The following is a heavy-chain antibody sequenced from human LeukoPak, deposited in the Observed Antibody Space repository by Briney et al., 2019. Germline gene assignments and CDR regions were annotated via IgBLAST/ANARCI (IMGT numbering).Heavy chain of an antibody. Sequence: PSETLSLTGTVSGGSISYYWSWIRQPPGRGLEWIGYIHYSGSTNYNPSLKSRVTMSVDTSKNQFSLKLSSVTAADTAVYYCARGTSGDRGDYWGQGTLVTVSS. CDR3: ARGTSGDRGDY. J-gene: IGHJ4*02. D-gene: IGHD7-27*01. V-gene: IGHV4-59*01. CDR2: IHYSGST. CDR1: GGSISYY.